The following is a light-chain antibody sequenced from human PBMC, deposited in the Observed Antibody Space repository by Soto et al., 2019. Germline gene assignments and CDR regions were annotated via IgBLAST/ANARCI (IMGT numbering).Light chain of an antibody. V-gene: IGLV2-14*01. Sequence: QSALTQPASVSGSPGQSITISCTGTSSDIGGYNYVSWYQQHPGKAPKLMIYEVSHRPSGVSYRFSGSKSGNTASLTISGLQAENEADYFCSSYTSRSTLVFGGGTKLTVL. CDR1: SSDIGGYNY. CDR2: EVS. J-gene: IGLJ2*01. CDR3: SSYTSRSTLV.